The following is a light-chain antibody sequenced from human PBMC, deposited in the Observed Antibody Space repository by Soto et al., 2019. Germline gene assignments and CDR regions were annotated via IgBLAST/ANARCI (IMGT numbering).Light chain of an antibody. Sequence: DIVLTQSPDTLSLSPGERATLSCRASQSVSASYLAWYQQKPGRAPRLLIYGASTRATGIPDRFSGSGSGADYTLTISRLEPEEVAVYYCQQFGRSFGQGNILEIK. CDR2: GAS. J-gene: IGKJ2*01. CDR1: QSVSASY. V-gene: IGKV3-20*01. CDR3: QQFGRS.